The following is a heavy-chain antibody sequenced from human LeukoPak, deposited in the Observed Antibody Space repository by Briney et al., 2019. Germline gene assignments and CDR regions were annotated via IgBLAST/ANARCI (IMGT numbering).Heavy chain of an antibody. Sequence: SETLSLTCFVSGGSISTYYWTWIRQPPGEGLEWIGFVYYNGITKYNPSLQSRVSISVDTSNNQFSLKLNSVTAADTAVDYCARRLAVTGKYYFDYWGQGALVTVSS. CDR3: ARRLAVTGKYYFDY. CDR1: GGSISTYY. CDR2: VYYNGIT. D-gene: IGHD6-19*01. J-gene: IGHJ4*02. V-gene: IGHV4-59*08.